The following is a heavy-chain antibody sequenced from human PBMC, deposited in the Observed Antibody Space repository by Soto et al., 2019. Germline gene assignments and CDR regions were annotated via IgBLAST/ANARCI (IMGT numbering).Heavy chain of an antibody. D-gene: IGHD6-6*01. CDR2: LYYGGTT. J-gene: IGHJ4*02. Sequence: SETLSLTCAVSGGSISSGGYSWSWIRQPPGQGLEWIGYLYYGGTTYSNPSLKSRVSISGDWSKNQFSLKLNSVTAADTAVYYCARDSRGGAARRPTFYYWGRGTLVTVSS. V-gene: IGHV4-30-2*01. CDR1: GGSISSGGYS. CDR3: ARDSRGGAARRPTFYY.